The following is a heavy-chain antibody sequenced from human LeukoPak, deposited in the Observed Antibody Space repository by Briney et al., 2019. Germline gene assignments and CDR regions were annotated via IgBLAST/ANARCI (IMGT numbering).Heavy chain of an antibody. CDR2: IYYSGST. D-gene: IGHD3-3*01. V-gene: IGHV4-61*01. CDR1: GVSVSSGSYY. CDR3: ASKGNDYWSGYSPLAV. Sequence: SETLSLTCTVSGVSVSSGSYYWSWIRQPPGKGLEWIGYIYYSGSTNYNPSLKSRVTISVDTSKNQFSLKLSSVTAADTAVYYCASKGNDYWSGYSPLAVWGQGTTVTVSS. J-gene: IGHJ6*02.